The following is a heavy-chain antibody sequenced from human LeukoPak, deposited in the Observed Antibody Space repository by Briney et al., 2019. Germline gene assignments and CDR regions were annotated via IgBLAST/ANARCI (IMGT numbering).Heavy chain of an antibody. CDR1: GFTVSSNY. V-gene: IGHV3-53*01. J-gene: IGHJ6*04. D-gene: IGHD3-10*01. Sequence: GGSLRLSCAASGFTVSSNYMSWVRQAPGKGLEWVSVIYSGGSTYYADSVKGRFTISRDNSKNTLYLQMNSLRAEDTAVYYCARVNYGSGRGYIVWGKGTTVTVSS. CDR2: IYSGGST. CDR3: ARVNYGSGRGYIV.